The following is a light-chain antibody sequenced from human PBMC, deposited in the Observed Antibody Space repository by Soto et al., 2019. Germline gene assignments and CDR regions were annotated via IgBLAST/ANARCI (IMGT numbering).Light chain of an antibody. CDR2: DAS. V-gene: IGKV3-11*01. CDR3: QPRSNWPPT. J-gene: IGKJ1*01. Sequence: EIVLTHARATLSVSPVEIASFSSMASQSVSSYLAWYQQKPGQAPRLLIYDASNRATGIPARFSGSGSGTDFTLPIRSLEPEDFAVYYCQPRSNWPPTFGQGTKVDI. CDR1: QSVSSY.